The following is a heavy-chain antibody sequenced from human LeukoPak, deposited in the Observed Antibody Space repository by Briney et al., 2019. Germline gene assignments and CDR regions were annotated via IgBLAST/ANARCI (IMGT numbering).Heavy chain of an antibody. CDR3: ARGHDFWSGQGPDAFDI. D-gene: IGHD3-3*01. CDR2: INHSGST. V-gene: IGHV4-34*01. Sequence: KPSETLSLTCAVYGGSFSGYYWSWIRQPPGKGLEWIGEINHSGSTNYNPSLRSRVTISVDTSKNQFSMKLSSVTAADTAVYYCARGHDFWSGQGPDAFDIWGQGTMVTVSS. J-gene: IGHJ3*02. CDR1: GGSFSGYY.